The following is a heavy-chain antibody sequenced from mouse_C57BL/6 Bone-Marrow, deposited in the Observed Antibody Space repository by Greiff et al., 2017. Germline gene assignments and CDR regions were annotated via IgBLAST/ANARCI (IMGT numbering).Heavy chain of an antibody. CDR1: GFTFSSYA. D-gene: IGHD1-1*01. J-gene: IGHJ3*01. CDR2: ISSGGDYI. V-gene: IGHV5-9-1*02. Sequence: DVMLVESGEGLVKPGGSLKLSCAASGFTFSSYAMSWVRQTPEKRLEWVAYISSGGDYIYYADTVKGRFTISRDNARNTLYLQMSSLKSEDTAMYYCHYCGSSYGAYWGQGTLVTVSA. CDR3: HYCGSSYGAY.